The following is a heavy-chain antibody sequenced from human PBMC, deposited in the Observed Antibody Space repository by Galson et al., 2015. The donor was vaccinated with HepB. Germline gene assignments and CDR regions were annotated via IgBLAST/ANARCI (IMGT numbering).Heavy chain of an antibody. V-gene: IGHV3-23*01. CDR3: AKDNQWLRPYYFDY. CDR2: ISGSGGST. J-gene: IGHJ4*02. CDR1: GFIFSSYA. D-gene: IGHD5-12*01. Sequence: SLRLSCAASGFIFSSYAMSWVRQAPGKGLEWVSAISGSGGSTYYADSVKGRFTISRDNSKNTLYLQVNSLRAEDTAVYYRAKDNQWLRPYYFDYWGQGTLVTVSS.